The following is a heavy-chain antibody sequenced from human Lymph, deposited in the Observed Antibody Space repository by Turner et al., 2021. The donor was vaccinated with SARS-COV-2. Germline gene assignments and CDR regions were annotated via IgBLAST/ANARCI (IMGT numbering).Heavy chain of an antibody. Sequence: QVQLVQSGAAVKKPGASVKVSCEASGYTFTGYYLHWVRQAPGQGLEWMGWINPNGGGTNYAQRFQGRVTMTRDTSLSTAYMQLSRLRADDTAVYYCARSRDLQSMVRGVDPFDYWGQGTLVTVSS. J-gene: IGHJ4*02. D-gene: IGHD3-10*01. CDR2: INPNGGGT. CDR3: ARSRDLQSMVRGVDPFDY. CDR1: GYTFTGYY. V-gene: IGHV1-2*02.